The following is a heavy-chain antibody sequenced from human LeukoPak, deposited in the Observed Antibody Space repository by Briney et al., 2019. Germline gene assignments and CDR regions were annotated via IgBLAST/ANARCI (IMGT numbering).Heavy chain of an antibody. CDR1: GFNFNINW. V-gene: IGHV3-7*04. D-gene: IGHD3-10*01. Sequence: GGSLRLSCAASGFNFNINWMSWVRQAPGKGLEWVANIKEDGSQQNSVDSVKGRFTISRDNAKTSVYLQMNILRPDDTAVYYCAKDRVGGSYNYWGRGTLVTVS. CDR3: AKDRVGGSYNY. CDR2: IKEDGSQQ. J-gene: IGHJ4*02.